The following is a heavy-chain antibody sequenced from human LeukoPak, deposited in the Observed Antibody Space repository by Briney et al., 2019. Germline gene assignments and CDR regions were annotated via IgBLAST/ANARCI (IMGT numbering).Heavy chain of an antibody. CDR1: GGSISSYY. D-gene: IGHD3-3*01. V-gene: IGHV4-4*07. CDR3: AQGYDFWSGDWFDP. Sequence: SETLSLTCTVSGGSISSYYWSWIRQPAGKGLEWIGRIYTSGSTNYNPSLKSRVTMSVDTSKNQFSLKLSSVTAADTAVYYCAQGYDFWSGDWFDPWGQGTLVTVSS. CDR2: IYTSGST. J-gene: IGHJ5*02.